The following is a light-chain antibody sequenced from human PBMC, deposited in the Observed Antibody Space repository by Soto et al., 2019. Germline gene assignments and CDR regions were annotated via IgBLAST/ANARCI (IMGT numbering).Light chain of an antibody. Sequence: QSALTQPPSASRSPGQSVTISCTGTSSDVGGYNYVSWYQQHPGKAPKLMIYEVTKRPSGVPDRFSGSKSGNTASLTVSGLQAEDEADYYCSSYGGNNNLVFGGGTKVTVL. CDR3: SSYGGNNNLV. CDR1: SSDVGGYNY. CDR2: EVT. V-gene: IGLV2-8*02. J-gene: IGLJ2*01.